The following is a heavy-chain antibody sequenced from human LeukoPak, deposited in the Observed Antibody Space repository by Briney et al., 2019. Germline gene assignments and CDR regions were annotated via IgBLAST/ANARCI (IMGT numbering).Heavy chain of an antibody. D-gene: IGHD3-22*01. J-gene: IGHJ4*02. CDR3: AKPRGVFFTMIV. CDR1: GFTFSSYA. Sequence: GGSLRLSCAASGFTFSSYAMSWVRQAPGKGLEWVSAISGSGGSTYYADSVRGRFTISRDNSKNTLYLQMNSLRAEDTAVYYCAKPRGVFFTMIVWGQGTLVTVSS. V-gene: IGHV3-23*01. CDR2: ISGSGGST.